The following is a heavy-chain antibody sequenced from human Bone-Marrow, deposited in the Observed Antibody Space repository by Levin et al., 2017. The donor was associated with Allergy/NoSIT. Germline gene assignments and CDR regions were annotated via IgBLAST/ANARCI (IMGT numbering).Heavy chain of an antibody. J-gene: IGHJ4*02. Sequence: LTCAASGFIVSNNYMSWVRQAPGKGLEWVSVLYNGGSTDYSDSVKGRFTIFRDNSKNTLHLQMNSPSAEDTAVYVCAGEGSVAATPYFELWGQGTLVTVSS. D-gene: IGHD2-15*01. CDR2: LYNGGST. V-gene: IGHV3-53*01. CDR1: GFIVSNNY. CDR3: AGEGSVAATPYFEL.